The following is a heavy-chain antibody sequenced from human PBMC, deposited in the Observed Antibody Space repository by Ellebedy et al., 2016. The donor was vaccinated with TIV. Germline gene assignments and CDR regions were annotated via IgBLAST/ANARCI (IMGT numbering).Heavy chain of an antibody. Sequence: GSLRLXXAVSGGSISSSNWWSWVRQPPGKGLEWIGEIYHSGSTNYNPSLKSRVTISVDTSKNQFSLKLSSVTAADTAVYYCARVPFDILTGYHAPDYWGQGTLVTVSS. D-gene: IGHD3-9*01. J-gene: IGHJ4*02. CDR2: IYHSGST. V-gene: IGHV4-4*02. CDR3: ARVPFDILTGYHAPDY. CDR1: GGSISSSNW.